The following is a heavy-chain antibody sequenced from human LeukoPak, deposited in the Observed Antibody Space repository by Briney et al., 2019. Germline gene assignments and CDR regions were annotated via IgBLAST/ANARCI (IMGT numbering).Heavy chain of an antibody. D-gene: IGHD3/OR15-3a*01. Sequence: ASVKVSCKASGYTFTGYYMHWVRQAPGQGLEWMGWINSNSGVTNYAQNFRGRVTISRDTSISTVYLEVSSLRSDDTAVYYCAKEGLKWFDSWGQGTLVTVSS. CDR2: INSNSGVT. CDR1: GYTFTGYY. CDR3: AKEGLKWFDS. V-gene: IGHV1-2*02. J-gene: IGHJ5*01.